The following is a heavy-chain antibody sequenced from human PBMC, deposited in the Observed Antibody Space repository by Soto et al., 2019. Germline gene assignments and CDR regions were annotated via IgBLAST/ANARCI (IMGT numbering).Heavy chain of an antibody. CDR3: ARQGRGRFSWYFDL. Sequence: EVQLVESGGGLVQPGGSLRLSCAASEFIFRTYWMSWVRQAPGKGLEWVATIKQEGSETYYVDSVEGRFTISRDNAKNSLHLQMNSLRVEDTAVYSCARQGRGRFSWYFDLWGRGTLVTVSS. J-gene: IGHJ2*01. CDR2: IKQEGSET. D-gene: IGHD3-3*01. CDR1: EFIFRTYW. V-gene: IGHV3-7*01.